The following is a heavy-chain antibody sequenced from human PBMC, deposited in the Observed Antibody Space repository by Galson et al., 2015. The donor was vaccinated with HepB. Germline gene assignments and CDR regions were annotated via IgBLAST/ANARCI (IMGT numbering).Heavy chain of an antibody. CDR1: GFTFGDYA. D-gene: IGHD3-3*01. CDR2: IRSKAYGGTT. V-gene: IGHV3-49*03. Sequence: SLRLSCAASGFTFGDYAMSWFRQAPGKGLEWVGFIRSKAYGGTTEYAASVKGRFTISRDDSKSIAYLQMNSPKTEDTAVYYCTPSLRFLEWNPANDTFDIWGQGTMVTVSS. CDR3: TPSLRFLEWNPANDTFDI. J-gene: IGHJ3*02.